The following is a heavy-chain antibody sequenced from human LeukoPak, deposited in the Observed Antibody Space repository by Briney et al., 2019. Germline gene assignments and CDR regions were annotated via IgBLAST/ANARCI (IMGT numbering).Heavy chain of an antibody. D-gene: IGHD3-22*01. V-gene: IGHV3-21*04. Sequence: GGSLRLSCAASGFTFSSYSMNWVRQAPGKGLEWVSSISSSSSYIYYADSVKGRFTISRDNSKNTLYLQMNSLRAEDTAVYYCASQGLVFQWFPDAFDIWGQGTMVTVSS. CDR2: ISSSSSYI. CDR1: GFTFSSYS. J-gene: IGHJ3*02. CDR3: ASQGLVFQWFPDAFDI.